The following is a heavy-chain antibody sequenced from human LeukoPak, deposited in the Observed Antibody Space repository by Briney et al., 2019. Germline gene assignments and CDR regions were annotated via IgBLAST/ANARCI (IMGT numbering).Heavy chain of an antibody. D-gene: IGHD2-15*01. CDR3: ARGTGYCSGGSFYYCYGMDV. CDR2: INHSGST. CDR1: GGSVRGYY. V-gene: IGHV4-34*01. Sequence: ETLSRTCPVFGGSVRGYYWSWIRQPPGKGLDWIGEINHSGSTNYNPSLKSRVTISVDTSKNQFSLKLSSVTAADTAVYYCARGTGYCSGGSFYYCYGMDVWGQGTTVTVSS. J-gene: IGHJ6*02.